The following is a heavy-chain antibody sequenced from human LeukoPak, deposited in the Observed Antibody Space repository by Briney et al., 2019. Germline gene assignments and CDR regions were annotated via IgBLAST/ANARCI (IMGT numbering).Heavy chain of an antibody. CDR1: GYTFTSYA. D-gene: IGHD6-19*01. CDR3: ARSGTFAPRAGIDY. CDR2: INAGNGNT. J-gene: IGHJ4*02. Sequence: GASVKVSCKASGYTFTSYAMHWVRQAPGQRLEWMGWINAGNGNTKYSQKFQGRVTITRDTSASTAYMELSSLRSEDTAVYYCARSGTFAPRAGIDYWGQGTLVTVSS. V-gene: IGHV1-3*01.